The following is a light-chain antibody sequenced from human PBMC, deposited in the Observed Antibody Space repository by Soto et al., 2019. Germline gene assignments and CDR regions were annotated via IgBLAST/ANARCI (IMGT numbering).Light chain of an antibody. CDR3: SSYTSRSTLDYV. Sequence: LTQPASVSGSPGQSITISCTGTSSDVGGYNYVSWYQQHPGKAPKLMIYEVSNRPSGVSNRFSGSKSGNTASLTISGLQAGDEADYYCSSYTSRSTLDYVFGSGTKVTVL. V-gene: IGLV2-14*01. CDR1: SSDVGGYNY. J-gene: IGLJ1*01. CDR2: EVS.